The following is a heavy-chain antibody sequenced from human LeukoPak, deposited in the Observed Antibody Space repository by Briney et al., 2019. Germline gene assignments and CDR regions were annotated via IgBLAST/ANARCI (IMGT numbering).Heavy chain of an antibody. J-gene: IGHJ4*02. CDR3: ARDPLHYYDSSGSAIDY. D-gene: IGHD3-22*01. Sequence: ASVKVSCKASGGTFSSYAISWVRQAPGQGLVWMGRIIPILGIANYAQKFQGRVTITADKSTSTAYMELSSLRSEDTAVYYCARDPLHYYDSSGSAIDYWGQGTLVTVSS. CDR2: IIPILGIA. V-gene: IGHV1-69*04. CDR1: GGTFSSYA.